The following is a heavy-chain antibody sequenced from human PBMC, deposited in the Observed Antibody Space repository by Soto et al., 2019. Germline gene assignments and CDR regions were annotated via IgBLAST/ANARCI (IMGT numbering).Heavy chain of an antibody. V-gene: IGHV3-7*04. CDR2: IKEDGGKT. CDR1: GLTLSRYW. D-gene: IGHD2-21*02. Sequence: EVQLVESGGGLVQSGGSLRLSCVASGLTLSRYWMSWVRQAPGKGLEWVANIKEDGGKTYYVDSVKGRFTISRDNAKNSLYLQMNSLRVEDTAVYYCSRDYCGPGPDWGQGTLVIVSS. J-gene: IGHJ4*02. CDR3: SRDYCGPGPD.